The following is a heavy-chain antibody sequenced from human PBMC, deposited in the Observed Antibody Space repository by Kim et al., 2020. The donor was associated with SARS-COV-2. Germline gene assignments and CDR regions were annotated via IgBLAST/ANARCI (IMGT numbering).Heavy chain of an antibody. D-gene: IGHD3-10*01. Sequence: GGSLRLSCAASGFTFSSYAMSWVRQAPGKGLEWVSAISGSGGSTYYADSVKGRFTTSRDNSKNTLYLQKNSLRAVDTAVYYCAKDRAGLYYFDYWGQGTLVAVSS. CDR1: GFTFSSYA. J-gene: IGHJ4*02. V-gene: IGHV3-23*01. CDR2: ISGSGGST. CDR3: AKDRAGLYYFDY.